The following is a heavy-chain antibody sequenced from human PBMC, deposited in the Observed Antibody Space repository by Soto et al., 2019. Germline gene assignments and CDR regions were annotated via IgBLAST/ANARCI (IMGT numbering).Heavy chain of an antibody. D-gene: IGHD2-15*01. CDR3: AKGGGRGYCSGGSCANYYYYGMDV. CDR2: ISYDGSNK. Sequence: QVQLVESGGGVVQPGRSLRLSCAASGFTFSSYGMHWVRQAPGKGLEWVAVISYDGSNKYYADSVKGRFTISRDNSKNTLYLKMNSLRAGDTAVYYCAKGGGRGYCSGGSCANYYYYGMDVWGQGTTVTVSS. J-gene: IGHJ6*02. CDR1: GFTFSSYG. V-gene: IGHV3-30*18.